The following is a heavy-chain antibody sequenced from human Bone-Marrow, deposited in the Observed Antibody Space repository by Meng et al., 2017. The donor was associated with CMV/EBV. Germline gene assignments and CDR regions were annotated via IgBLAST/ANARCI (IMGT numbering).Heavy chain of an antibody. D-gene: IGHD3-3*01. CDR3: ARGLPAWFGVVSLYYYGMDV. CDR2: MNPNSGNT. CDR1: GYTFTSYD. J-gene: IGHJ6*02. Sequence: ASVKVSCKASGYTFTSYDINWVRRATGQGLEWMGWMNPNSGNTGYAQKFQGRVTITRNTSISTAYMELSSLRSEDTAVYYCARGLPAWFGVVSLYYYGMDVWGQGTTVTVSS. V-gene: IGHV1-8*03.